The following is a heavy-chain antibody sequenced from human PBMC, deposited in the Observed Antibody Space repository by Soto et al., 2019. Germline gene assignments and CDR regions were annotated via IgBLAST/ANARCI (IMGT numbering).Heavy chain of an antibody. CDR3: ARDSTLGYCSSTSCYAGFGNWFDP. D-gene: IGHD2-2*01. V-gene: IGHV1-69*04. CDR2: IIPILGIA. J-gene: IGHJ5*02. Sequence: SVKVSCKASGGTFSSYTISWVRQAPGQGLEWMGRIIPILGIANYAQKFQGRVTITADKSTSTAYMELSSLRSEDTAVYYCARDSTLGYCSSTSCYAGFGNWFDPWGQGTLVTVSS. CDR1: GGTFSSYT.